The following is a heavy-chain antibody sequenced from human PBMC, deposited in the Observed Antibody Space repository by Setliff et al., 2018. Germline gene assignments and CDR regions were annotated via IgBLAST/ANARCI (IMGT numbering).Heavy chain of an antibody. D-gene: IGHD3-22*01. V-gene: IGHV4-39*07. CDR2: IYYSGST. J-gene: IGHJ5*02. CDR3: ARGPYNIYDRSGYGFTNWFDP. CDR1: GGSISTSSYY. Sequence: PSETLSLTCTVSGGSISTSSYYWGWIRQPPGKGLEWIGSIYYSGSTYYNPSLKSRVTISVDTSKKRFSLKLSSVTAADTAVYYCARGPYNIYDRSGYGFTNWFDPWGQGILVTVSS.